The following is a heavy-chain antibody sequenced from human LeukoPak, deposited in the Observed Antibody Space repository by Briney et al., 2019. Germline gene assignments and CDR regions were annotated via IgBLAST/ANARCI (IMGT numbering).Heavy chain of an antibody. D-gene: IGHD6-13*01. CDR3: ARVGSRWMVFAAGWYFDL. V-gene: IGHV1-18*01. CDR2: ISAYNGNT. J-gene: IGHJ2*01. Sequence: ASVKVSCKASGYTFTSYGISWVRQAPGQGLEWMGWISAYNGNTNYAQKLQGRVTMTTDTSTSTAYMELRSLRSDDTAVYYCARVGSRWMVFAAGWYFDLWGRGTLVTVSS. CDR1: GYTFTSYG.